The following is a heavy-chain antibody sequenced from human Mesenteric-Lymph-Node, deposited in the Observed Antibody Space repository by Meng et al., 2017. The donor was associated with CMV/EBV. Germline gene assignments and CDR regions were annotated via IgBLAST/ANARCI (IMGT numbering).Heavy chain of an antibody. CDR2: ISSSSSYI. J-gene: IGHJ6*02. CDR3: ASSDGAPGLYYYGMDV. CDR1: GFTVSSYN. V-gene: IGHV3-21*01. D-gene: IGHD1-26*01. Sequence: GESLKISCAASGFTVSSYNMNWVRQAPGKGLEWVSSISSSSSYIYYADSVTGRFTISRDNAKNSLFLQMNSLRAEDTAVYYCASSDGAPGLYYYGMDVWGQGTTVTVSS.